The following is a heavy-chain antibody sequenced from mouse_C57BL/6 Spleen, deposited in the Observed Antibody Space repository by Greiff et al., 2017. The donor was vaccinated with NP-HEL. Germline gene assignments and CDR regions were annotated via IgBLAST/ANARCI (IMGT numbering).Heavy chain of an antibody. J-gene: IGHJ2*01. Sequence: EVQVVESGGGLVKPGGSLKLSCAASGFTFSSYAMSWVRQTPEKRLEWVATISDGGSYTYYPDNVKGRFTISRDNAKNNLYLQMSHLKSEDTAMYYCARGGAYYSNFYFDYWGQGTTLTVSS. CDR2: ISDGGSYT. D-gene: IGHD2-5*01. CDR3: ARGGAYYSNFYFDY. V-gene: IGHV5-4*01. CDR1: GFTFSSYA.